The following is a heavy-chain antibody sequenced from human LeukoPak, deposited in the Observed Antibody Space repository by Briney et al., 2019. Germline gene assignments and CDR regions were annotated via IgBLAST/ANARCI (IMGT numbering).Heavy chain of an antibody. D-gene: IGHD2-21*01. J-gene: IGHJ4*02. CDR1: GYTFTSYG. V-gene: IGHV1-18*01. Sequence: GASVKVSCKASGYTFTSYGISWVRQAPGQGLEWMGWITAYNDNTYYAQKLQGRVTMTTDTSTSTAYMELRSLRSDDTAVYYCAKIPQVATVTVPYFDHWGQGTLVTVSS. CDR2: ITAYNDNT. CDR3: AKIPQVATVTVPYFDH.